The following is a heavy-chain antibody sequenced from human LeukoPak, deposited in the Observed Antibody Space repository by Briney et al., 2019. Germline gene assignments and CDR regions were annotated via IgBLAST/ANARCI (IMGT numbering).Heavy chain of an antibody. Sequence: ASVKVSCKASGYTFTRYYMHWVRQARGQGVEWMGWINPNSGSTNYAQRFRGRVTMTRATSISTAYMELSRLRSDDTAAYYCARGGVIVVEPAIKIQNYSYMDVWGKGTTVTVSS. CDR1: GYTFTRYY. D-gene: IGHD2-2*01. CDR3: ARGGVIVVEPAIKIQNYSYMDV. J-gene: IGHJ6*03. CDR2: INPNSGST. V-gene: IGHV1-2*02.